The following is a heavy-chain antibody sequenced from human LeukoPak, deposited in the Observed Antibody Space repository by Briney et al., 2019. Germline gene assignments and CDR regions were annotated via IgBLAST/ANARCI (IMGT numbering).Heavy chain of an antibody. J-gene: IGHJ6*03. D-gene: IGHD2-2*01. Sequence: ASVKVSCKASGYTFTSYGISWVRQAPGQGLEWMGWISAYNGNTNYAQKLQGRVTMATDTSTSTAYMELRSLRSDDTAVYYCARDSLRYCSSTSCASMDVWGKGTTVTVSS. CDR2: ISAYNGNT. CDR3: ARDSLRYCSSTSCASMDV. V-gene: IGHV1-18*01. CDR1: GYTFTSYG.